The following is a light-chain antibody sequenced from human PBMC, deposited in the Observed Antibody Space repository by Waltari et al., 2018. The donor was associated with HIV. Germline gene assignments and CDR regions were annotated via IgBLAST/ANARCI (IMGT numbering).Light chain of an antibody. CDR1: QGVRNA. J-gene: IGKJ2*01. V-gene: IGKV1-13*02. CDR2: DAS. CDR3: QQFRTYPRT. Sequence: AIQLAQSPSSLSAYVGDRVTIPGRASQGVRNALAWYQQKPGRPPKLLIYDASTLEGGVPSRFSGSLSGTDFNLTISNLQPEDSATYYCQQFRTYPRTFGQGATLEIK.